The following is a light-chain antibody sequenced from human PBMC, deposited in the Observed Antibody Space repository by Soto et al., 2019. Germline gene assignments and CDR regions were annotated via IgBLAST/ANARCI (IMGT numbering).Light chain of an antibody. CDR3: QQYYSYPPT. CDR1: QGIRSY. J-gene: IGKJ1*01. V-gene: IGKV1-8*01. Sequence: ALRMTQSPSSFSASTGDRVTITCRASQGIRSYLAWYQQKPGKAPKLLIYVASTLQSGVPSRFSGSGSGTDFTLTISCLQSEDFATYYCQQYYSYPPTFGQGTKVEIK. CDR2: VAS.